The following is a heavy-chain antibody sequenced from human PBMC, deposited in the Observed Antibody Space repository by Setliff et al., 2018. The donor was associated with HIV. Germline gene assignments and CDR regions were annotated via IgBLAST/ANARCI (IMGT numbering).Heavy chain of an antibody. V-gene: IGHV5-51*01. CDR2: IYPGDSDT. CDR3: ARRASKASLDY. Sequence: GESLKISCKGSGYTFTSYWIGWVRQMPGKGLAWMGIIYPGDSDTRYSPSFQGRVTISADKSINTAYLQWSSLQASDTAMYYCARRASKASLDYWGQGTLVTVSS. J-gene: IGHJ4*02. CDR1: GYTFTSYW.